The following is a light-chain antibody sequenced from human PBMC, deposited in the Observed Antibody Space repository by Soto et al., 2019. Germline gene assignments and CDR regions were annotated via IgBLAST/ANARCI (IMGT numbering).Light chain of an antibody. CDR2: DVS. Sequence: QSALTQPASVSGSPGQSITISCTGTSSDVGGYNYVSWYQQHPGKAPKLMIYDVSNRPSGVSNRFSGSKSGNTASLTISGLQAEDEADYYCSSYGGSNNLLFGGGTQLTVL. V-gene: IGLV2-14*01. CDR1: SSDVGGYNY. J-gene: IGLJ2*01. CDR3: SSYGGSNNLL.